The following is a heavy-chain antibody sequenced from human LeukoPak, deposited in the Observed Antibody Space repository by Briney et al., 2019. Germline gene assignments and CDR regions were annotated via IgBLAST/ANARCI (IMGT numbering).Heavy chain of an antibody. D-gene: IGHD2-15*01. V-gene: IGHV3-23*01. Sequence: PGGSLRLSCAASGFTFSSYAMSWVRQAPGKGLEWVSAISGSGGSTYYADSVKGRFTISRDNSKNTLYLQMNSLRAEDTAVYYCAKSLGYCNGGSCYSYYFDYWGQGTLVTVSS. CDR2: ISGSGGST. CDR3: AKSLGYCNGGSCYSYYFDY. CDR1: GFTFSSYA. J-gene: IGHJ4*02.